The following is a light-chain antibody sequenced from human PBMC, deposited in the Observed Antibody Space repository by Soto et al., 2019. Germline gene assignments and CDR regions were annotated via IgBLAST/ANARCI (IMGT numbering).Light chain of an antibody. CDR2: AAS. J-gene: IGKJ3*01. Sequence: DIQMTQSPSSLSASVGDRVTITCRASQGISNYLAWYQQKPGKVPKLLIYAASTLQSGLPSRFSGSGSGTDFTLTISSLPPEDAATYYCQKYTSAPPVTFGPGTKVDIK. CDR3: QKYTSAPPVT. CDR1: QGISNY. V-gene: IGKV1-27*01.